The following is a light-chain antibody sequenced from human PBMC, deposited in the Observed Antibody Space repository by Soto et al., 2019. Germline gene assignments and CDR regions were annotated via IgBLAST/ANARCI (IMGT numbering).Light chain of an antibody. J-gene: IGKJ5*01. CDR1: QGISSY. CDR3: QQYYSYPIT. Sequence: AIRMTHSPSSLSASTGDRVTITFRASQGISSYLAWYQQKPGKAPKLLIYAASTLQSGVPSRFSGSGSGTDFTLTISCLQSEDFATYYCQQYYSYPITFGQGTRLEIK. V-gene: IGKV1-8*01. CDR2: AAS.